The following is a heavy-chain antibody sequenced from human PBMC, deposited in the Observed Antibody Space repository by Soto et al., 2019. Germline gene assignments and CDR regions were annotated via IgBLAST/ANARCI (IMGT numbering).Heavy chain of an antibody. J-gene: IGHJ6*03. V-gene: IGHV3-21*01. CDR3: ARDGGSFMEWTHYYYYMDV. CDR1: GLTFNSYS. D-gene: IGHD3-3*01. Sequence: VQLVESGGGLVKPGGSLRLSCAASGLTFNSYSMNWVRQAPGKGLEWVSSISSSSSYIFYADSVKGRFTISRDNAKNTLYLQMNSLRADDTAVYYCARDGGSFMEWTHYYYYMDVWGKGTTVTVSS. CDR2: ISSSSSYI.